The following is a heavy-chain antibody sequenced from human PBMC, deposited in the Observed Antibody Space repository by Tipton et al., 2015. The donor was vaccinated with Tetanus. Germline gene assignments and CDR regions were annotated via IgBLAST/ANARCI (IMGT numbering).Heavy chain of an antibody. Sequence: SLRLSCAAPGIFFTNAWMNWVRQAPGKGLEWVGRIKSKADGGTTDYAAPVKGRFSISRDDSESMLYLHMNSLKTGDTAVYFCYTSRIVGSGRRIDYWGRGTLVTVSS. V-gene: IGHV3-15*07. CDR1: GIFFTNAW. CDR2: IKSKADGGTT. J-gene: IGHJ4*02. D-gene: IGHD3-3*02. CDR3: YTSRIVGSGRRIDY.